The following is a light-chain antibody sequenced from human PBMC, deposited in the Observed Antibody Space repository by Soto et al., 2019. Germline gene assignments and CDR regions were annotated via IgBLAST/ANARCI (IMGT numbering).Light chain of an antibody. CDR1: SSDVGGYNY. V-gene: IGLV2-14*01. Sequence: QSALTQPASVSGSPGQSITISCTGTSSDVGGYNYVSWYQQHPGKAPKLMIYDVTNRPSGVSDRFSGSKSGNAASLTISGLQAEGEADYYCSSYTSRSTLVFGAGTKLTVL. J-gene: IGLJ2*01. CDR2: DVT. CDR3: SSYTSRSTLV.